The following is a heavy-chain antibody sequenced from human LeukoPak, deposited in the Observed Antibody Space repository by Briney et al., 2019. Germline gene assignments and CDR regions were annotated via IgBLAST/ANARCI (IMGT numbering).Heavy chain of an antibody. CDR3: ARGHNWNDRGAFDI. D-gene: IGHD1-1*01. CDR2: IYSGGST. CDR1: EFTVSSNY. Sequence: GGSLRLSCAASEFTVSSNYMSWVRQAPGKGLEWVSSIYSGGSTYYADSVKGRFTISRDSSENTLYLQMNSLGAEDTAVYYCARGHNWNDRGAFDIWGQGTMVTVSS. V-gene: IGHV3-53*01. J-gene: IGHJ3*02.